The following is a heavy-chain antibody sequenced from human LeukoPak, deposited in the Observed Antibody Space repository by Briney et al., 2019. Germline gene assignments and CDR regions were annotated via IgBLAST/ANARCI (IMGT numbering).Heavy chain of an antibody. Sequence: GSLRLSCAASGFTFSSYEMNWVRQAPGKGLEWASYISSSGSTIYYADSVKGRFTISRDNAKNSLYLQMNSLRAEDTAVYYCARDRVRIQLWPTFDYWGQGTLVTVSS. CDR3: ARDRVRIQLWPTFDY. V-gene: IGHV3-48*03. CDR2: ISSSGSTI. D-gene: IGHD5-18*01. J-gene: IGHJ4*02. CDR1: GFTFSSYE.